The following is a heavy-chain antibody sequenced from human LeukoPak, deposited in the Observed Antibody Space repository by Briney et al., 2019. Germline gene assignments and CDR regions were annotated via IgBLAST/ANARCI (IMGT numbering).Heavy chain of an antibody. CDR1: GRSFSGYY. CDR3: ARSEGHDYGDLYYFDD. CDR2: INHSGST. Sequence: SETLSLTCAVYGRSFSGYYWSWLRQPPGKGLEWIGEINHSGSTNYNPSLKSRVTISGDTSKNQFSLKLSSVTAADTAVYYGARSEGHDYGDLYYFDDWGEGTLVTVSS. V-gene: IGHV4-34*01. D-gene: IGHD4-17*01. J-gene: IGHJ4*02.